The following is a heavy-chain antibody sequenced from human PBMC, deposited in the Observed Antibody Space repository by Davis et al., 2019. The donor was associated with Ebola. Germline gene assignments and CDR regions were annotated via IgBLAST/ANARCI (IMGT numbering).Heavy chain of an antibody. Sequence: MPSETLSLTCAVYGGSFSGYYWSWIRQPPGKGLEWIGEINHSGSTNYNPSLKSRVTISVDTSKNQFSLKLSSATAADTAVYYCARPVGVYYHYFDYWGQGTLVTVSS. CDR2: INHSGST. D-gene: IGHD1-26*01. CDR1: GGSFSGYY. J-gene: IGHJ4*02. V-gene: IGHV4-34*01. CDR3: ARPVGVYYHYFDY.